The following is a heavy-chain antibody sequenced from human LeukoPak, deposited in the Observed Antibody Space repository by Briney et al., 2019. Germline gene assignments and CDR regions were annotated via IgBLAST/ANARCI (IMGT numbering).Heavy chain of an antibody. D-gene: IGHD3-22*01. J-gene: IGHJ3*02. V-gene: IGHV3-23*01. Sequence: GGSLRLSCAASGFTFSSYSMNWVRQAPGKGLEWVSAISGSGGSTYYADSVKGRFTISRDNSKNTLYLQMNSLRAEDTAVYYCAKHYDSSGYFIGFDAFDIWGQGTMVTVSS. CDR1: GFTFSSYS. CDR2: ISGSGGST. CDR3: AKHYDSSGYFIGFDAFDI.